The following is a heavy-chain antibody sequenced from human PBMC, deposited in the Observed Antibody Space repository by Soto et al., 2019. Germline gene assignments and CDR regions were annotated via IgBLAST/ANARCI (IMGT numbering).Heavy chain of an antibody. Sequence: GGSLRLSCAASGFTFSSYAMSWVRQAPGKGLEWVSAISGSGGSTYYADSVKGRFTISRDNSKNTLYLQMNSLRAEDTAVYYCAKVDLILLRYFDWLSGSHFDYWGQGTLVTVSS. CDR3: AKVDLILLRYFDWLSGSHFDY. CDR1: GFTFSSYA. D-gene: IGHD3-9*01. V-gene: IGHV3-23*01. CDR2: ISGSGGST. J-gene: IGHJ4*02.